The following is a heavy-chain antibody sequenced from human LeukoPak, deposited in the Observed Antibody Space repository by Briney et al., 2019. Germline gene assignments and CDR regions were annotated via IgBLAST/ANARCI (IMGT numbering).Heavy chain of an antibody. D-gene: IGHD2-8*01. CDR1: GGSISNTNW. CDR3: SRENGAFSPFGY. V-gene: IGHV4-4*02. J-gene: IGHJ4*02. CDR2: ISLTGLT. Sequence: SETLSLTCGVSGGSISNTNWWSWVRQPPGQGLEWIGEISLTGLTHYNPSLESRVTVSLDKSKNQLSLNLSSVTAADTAVYYCSRENGAFSPFGYWGQGTLVTVLS.